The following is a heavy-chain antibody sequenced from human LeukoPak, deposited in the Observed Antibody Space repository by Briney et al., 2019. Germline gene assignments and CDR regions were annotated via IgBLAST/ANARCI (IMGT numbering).Heavy chain of an antibody. CDR3: ARDRSEGATT. V-gene: IGHV1-2*02. CDR1: GGTFSSYA. D-gene: IGHD1-26*01. Sequence: GASVKVSCKASGGTFSSYAISWVRQAPGQGLEWMGWINPNSGGTNYAQKFQGRVTMTRDTSISTAYMELSRLRSDDTAVYYCARDRSEGATTWGQGTLVTVSS. CDR2: INPNSGGT. J-gene: IGHJ4*02.